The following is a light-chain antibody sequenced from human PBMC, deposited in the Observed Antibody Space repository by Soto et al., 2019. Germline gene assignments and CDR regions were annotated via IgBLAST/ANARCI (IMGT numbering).Light chain of an antibody. CDR3: ISYAGTAYV. CDR1: SSDIGTFSS. J-gene: IGLJ1*01. V-gene: IGLV2-8*01. Sequence: QSVLTQPPSASGSPGQSVTISCTGTSSDIGTFSSISWYQQYPGKAPKLMIFGVSQRPSGVPDRFSGSKSANTASLTVSGLQAEDEADYYCISYAGTAYVFGTGTKVTVL. CDR2: GVS.